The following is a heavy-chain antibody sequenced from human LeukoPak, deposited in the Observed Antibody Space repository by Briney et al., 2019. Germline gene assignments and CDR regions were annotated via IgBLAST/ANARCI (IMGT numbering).Heavy chain of an antibody. V-gene: IGHV1-8*03. D-gene: IGHD2-15*01. CDR1: GYTFTSYD. J-gene: IGHJ3*02. CDR2: MNPNSGNT. Sequence: GASVKVSCKASGYTFTSYDINWVRQATGQGLEWMGWMNPNSGNTGYAQKFQGRVTITRNTSISTAYMLLSSLRSEDTAVYYCARVQVDCSGGSCYSVAFDIWGQGTMVTVSS. CDR3: ARVQVDCSGGSCYSVAFDI.